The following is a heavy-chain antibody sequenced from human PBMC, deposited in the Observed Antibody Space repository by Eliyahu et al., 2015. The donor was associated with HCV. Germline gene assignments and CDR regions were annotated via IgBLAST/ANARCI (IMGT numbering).Heavy chain of an antibody. Sequence: QVQLQQWGAGLLKPSETLSLTCAVYGGSFSGYYWSWIRQFPGKGLEWIGEIEHNGITNYNPSLKSRVTISLDTSKNQFSLILTSVTAADTAVYYCARDREGLVDPWGQGTRVTVSS. CDR1: GGSFSGYY. CDR3: ARDREGLVDP. CDR2: IEHNGIT. V-gene: IGHV4-34*02. J-gene: IGHJ5*02.